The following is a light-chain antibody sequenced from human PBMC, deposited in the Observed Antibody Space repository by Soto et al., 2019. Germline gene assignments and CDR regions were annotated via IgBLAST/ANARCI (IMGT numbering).Light chain of an antibody. Sequence: QLVLTQPRSASAPLGATVTLTCTLSSGYSNNKVDWYLQRPGKGPRFVMRVGPGGVMGAKGDGIPDRFSVLASGLNRYLTIKNIQEEDEGDYHCGADHGSGRDFGVVFGGGTKLTVL. CDR1: SGYSNNK. J-gene: IGLJ2*01. V-gene: IGLV9-49*01. CDR2: VGPGGVMG. CDR3: GADHGSGRDFGVV.